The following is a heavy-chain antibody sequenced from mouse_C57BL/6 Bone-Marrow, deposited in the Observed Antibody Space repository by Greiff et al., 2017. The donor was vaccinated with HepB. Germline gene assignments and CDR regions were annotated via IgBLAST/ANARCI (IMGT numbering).Heavy chain of an antibody. CDR2: IYPRSGNT. Sequence: VQLQQSGAELARPGASVKLSCKASGYTFTSYGISWVKQRTGQGLEWIGEIYPRSGNTYYKEKFKGKATRTADKSASTAYMVLRSLTSEDSAVFFSARPYYYGSSYVGYDYWGQGTALTVSS. J-gene: IGHJ2*01. D-gene: IGHD1-1*01. CDR3: ARPYYYGSSYVGYDY. V-gene: IGHV1-81*01. CDR1: GYTFTSYG.